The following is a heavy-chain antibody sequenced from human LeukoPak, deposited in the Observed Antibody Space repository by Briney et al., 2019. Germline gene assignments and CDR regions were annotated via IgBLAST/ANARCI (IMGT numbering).Heavy chain of an antibody. V-gene: IGHV4-59*08. Sequence: PSETLSLTCTVSGGSISRYYWSWIRQPPGKGLEWMGYIYYTGSGDYNPSLQSRVAISPDTSKNQISLRLRSVTAADTAVYYCARHPSSWFGGTFDMWGQGTMVTVSS. D-gene: IGHD3-10*01. CDR3: ARHPSSWFGGTFDM. J-gene: IGHJ3*02. CDR2: IYYTGSG. CDR1: GGSISRYY.